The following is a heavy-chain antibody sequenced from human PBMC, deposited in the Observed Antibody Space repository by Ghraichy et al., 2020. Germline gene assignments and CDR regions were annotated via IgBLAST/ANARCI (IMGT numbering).Heavy chain of an antibody. CDR1: GGSISSYY. CDR3: ARGDYYGSGSPIRDPPDY. D-gene: IGHD3-10*01. V-gene: IGHV4-59*01. Sequence: SETLSLTCTVSGGSISSYYWSWIRQPPGKGLEWIGYIYYSGSTNYNPSLKSRVTISVDTSKNQFSLKLSSVTAADTAVYYCARGDYYGSGSPIRDPPDYWGQGTLVTVSS. J-gene: IGHJ4*02. CDR2: IYYSGST.